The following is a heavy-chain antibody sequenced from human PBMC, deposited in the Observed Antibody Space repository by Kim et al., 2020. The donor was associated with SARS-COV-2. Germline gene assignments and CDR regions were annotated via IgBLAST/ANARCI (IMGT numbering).Heavy chain of an antibody. CDR3: ARWSFKDAFDI. V-gene: IGHV3-7*03. J-gene: IGHJ3*02. Sequence: KYSVDPVKGRFTISRDNAKNSLYLLMNSLRAEDTAVYYCARWSFKDAFDIWGQGTMVTVSS. CDR2: K.